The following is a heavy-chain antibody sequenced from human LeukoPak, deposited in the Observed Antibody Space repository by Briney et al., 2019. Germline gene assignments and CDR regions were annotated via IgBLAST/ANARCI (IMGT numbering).Heavy chain of an antibody. V-gene: IGHV3-23*01. Sequence: GGSLRLSCAASGFTFSNYAMAWVRQAPGKGLEWVSGISGTGVSTYYPDSVKGRFTISRDNSKNTLYLQMNSLRAEDTAVYYCARDRYYYGSGTNDYWGQGTLVTVSS. J-gene: IGHJ4*02. CDR2: ISGTGVST. D-gene: IGHD3-10*01. CDR1: GFTFSNYA. CDR3: ARDRYYYGSGTNDY.